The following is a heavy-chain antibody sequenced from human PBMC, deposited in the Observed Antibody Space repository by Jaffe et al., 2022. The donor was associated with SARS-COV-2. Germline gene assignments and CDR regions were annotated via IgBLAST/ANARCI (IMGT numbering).Heavy chain of an antibody. CDR3: ATPGFCSGGYCYSP. CDR1: GFTFSNAW. J-gene: IGHJ5*02. Sequence: EVQLVESGGGLVKPGGSLRVSCAASGFTFSNAWMSWVRQAPGKGPEWVGRIKSKSDGGTTEYAASVKGRFTISRDDSKSTLYLQMNSLRTEDTAVYYCATPGFCSGGYCYSPWGRGTPVTVSS. V-gene: IGHV3-15*01. D-gene: IGHD2-15*01. CDR2: IKSKSDGGTT.